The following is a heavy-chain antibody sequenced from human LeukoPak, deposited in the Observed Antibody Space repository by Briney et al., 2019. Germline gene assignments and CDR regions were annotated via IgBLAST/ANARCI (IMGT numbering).Heavy chain of an antibody. Sequence: SETLSLTCTVSGGSISSYYWSWIRQPPGKGLEWIGYIYYSGSTNYNPSLKSRVTISVDTSKNQFPLKLSSVTAADTAVYYCARLSRGYSFDYWGQGTLVTVSS. CDR3: ARLSRGYSFDY. J-gene: IGHJ4*02. D-gene: IGHD5-18*01. CDR1: GGSISSYY. CDR2: IYYSGST. V-gene: IGHV4-59*08.